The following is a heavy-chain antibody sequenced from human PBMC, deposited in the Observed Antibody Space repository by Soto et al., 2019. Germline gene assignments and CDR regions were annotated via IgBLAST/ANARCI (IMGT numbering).Heavy chain of an antibody. Sequence: SETLSLTCAVSGGSFSGYYWTWIRQPPGTGLEWIGEINHSGSTNYNPSLKSRVTISVDTSKNQFSLKLTSVTAAHTAVYYCARDNITGLFDYWGQGTLVPVS. D-gene: IGHD2-8*02. J-gene: IGHJ4*02. CDR1: GGSFSGYY. CDR3: ARDNITGLFDY. CDR2: INHSGST. V-gene: IGHV4-34*01.